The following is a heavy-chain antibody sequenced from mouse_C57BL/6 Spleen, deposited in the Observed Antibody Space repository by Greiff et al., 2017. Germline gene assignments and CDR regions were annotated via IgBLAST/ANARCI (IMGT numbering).Heavy chain of an antibody. Sequence: VKLMESGAELVRPGASVTLSCKASGYTFTDYEMHWVKQTPVHGLEWIGAIDPETGGTAYNQKFKGKAILTADKSSSTAYMELRSLTSEDSAVYYCTRRDYYGSSYVAYWGQGTLVTVSA. V-gene: IGHV1-15*01. J-gene: IGHJ3*01. CDR2: IDPETGGT. CDR3: TRRDYYGSSYVAY. D-gene: IGHD1-1*01. CDR1: GYTFTDYE.